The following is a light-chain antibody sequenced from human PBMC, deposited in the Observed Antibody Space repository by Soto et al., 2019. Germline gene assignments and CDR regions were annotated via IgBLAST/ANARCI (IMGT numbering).Light chain of an antibody. CDR2: DAS. J-gene: IGKJ4*01. CDR3: QHRSSWPPRVT. V-gene: IGKV3-11*01. CDR1: QSVSSY. Sequence: EVVLTQSPATLSLSPGERATLSCRASQSVSSYLAWYQQKPGQAPRLLIYDASTRASDIPARFSGSGSGTDFTLIVSILEPEDFAVYYCQHRSSWPPRVTFGGGTSVQIK.